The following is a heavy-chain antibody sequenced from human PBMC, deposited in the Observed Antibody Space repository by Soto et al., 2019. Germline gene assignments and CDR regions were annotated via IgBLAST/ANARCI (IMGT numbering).Heavy chain of an antibody. Sequence: PGGSLRLSCAASGFTFSSYWMSWVRQAPGKGLEWVANIKQDGSEKYYVDSVKGRFTISRDNAKNSLYLQINSLTVEDTAVYYCARDGSGSWYPIDYWGQGTLVTVSS. CDR2: IKQDGSEK. V-gene: IGHV3-7*01. D-gene: IGHD6-13*01. CDR1: GFTFSSYW. J-gene: IGHJ4*02. CDR3: ARDGSGSWYPIDY.